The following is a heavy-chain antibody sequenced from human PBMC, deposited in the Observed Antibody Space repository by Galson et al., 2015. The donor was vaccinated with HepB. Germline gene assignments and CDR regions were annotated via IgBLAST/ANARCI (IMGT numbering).Heavy chain of an antibody. CDR2: IGISGVT. V-gene: IGHV3-23*01. CDR3: AKDTIGGSILKTDH. Sequence: SLRLSCAASGFTFSSYVMTWVRQAPGKGLEWVSTIGISGVTYYADSVKGRFTISRDNSKDTLYLQINSLTAEDTAVYYCAKDTIGGSILKTDHWGQGTLVTVSS. CDR1: GFTFSSYV. J-gene: IGHJ4*02. D-gene: IGHD5-24*01.